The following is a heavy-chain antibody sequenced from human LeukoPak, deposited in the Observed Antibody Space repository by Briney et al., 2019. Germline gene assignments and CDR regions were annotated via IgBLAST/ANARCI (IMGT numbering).Heavy chain of an antibody. Sequence: GGSLRLSCAASGFTFSSYSMNWVRQAPGKGLEWVSSISSSSSYIYYADSVKGRFTISRDNAKNSLYLQMNSLRAEDTAVYYCASGSSARWYFDYWGQGTLVTVSS. J-gene: IGHJ4*02. CDR1: GFTFSSYS. CDR2: ISSSSSYI. D-gene: IGHD5-18*01. CDR3: ASGSSARWYFDY. V-gene: IGHV3-21*01.